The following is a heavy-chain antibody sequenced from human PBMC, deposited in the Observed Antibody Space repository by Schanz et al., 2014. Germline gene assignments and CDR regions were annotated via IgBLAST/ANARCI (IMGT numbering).Heavy chain of an antibody. CDR3: ARATTAWPFDL. D-gene: IGHD4-17*01. V-gene: IGHV3-21*02. J-gene: IGHJ4*02. CDR1: GFTFGAYT. Sequence: VQLEESGGGVVQPGGSLRLSCVASGFTFGAYTMNWVRQAPGKGLEWVSSISSRSSYIYYTDSVKGRFTISRDSARNSLYLQMSSLRAEDTAVYYCARATTAWPFDLWGQGTLVTVSS. CDR2: ISSRSSYI.